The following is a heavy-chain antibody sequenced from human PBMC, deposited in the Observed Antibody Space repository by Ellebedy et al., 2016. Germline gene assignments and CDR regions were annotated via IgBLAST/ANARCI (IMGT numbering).Heavy chain of an antibody. CDR3: AKDSSSGWYYFDY. CDR2: ISWDGGST. J-gene: IGHJ4*02. D-gene: IGHD6-19*01. CDR1: GFTFNDYT. Sequence: GGSLRLXXAASGFTFNDYTMHWVRQAPGKGLEWVSLISWDGGSTYYADSVKGRFTISRDNSKNSLYLQMNSLRTEDTALYYCAKDSSSGWYYFDYWGQGTLVTVSS. V-gene: IGHV3-43*01.